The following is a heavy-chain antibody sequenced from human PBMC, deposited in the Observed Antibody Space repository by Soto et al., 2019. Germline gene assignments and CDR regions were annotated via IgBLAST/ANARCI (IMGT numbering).Heavy chain of an antibody. Sequence: GESLNISCKGSGYSFTSYWIGWVRQMPGKGLEWMGIIYPGDSDTRYSPSFQGQVTISADKSISTAYLQWSSLKASDTAMYYCALYCRRTSCYFYRMDVWGQGNTVTVSS. CDR2: IYPGDSDT. V-gene: IGHV5-51*01. J-gene: IGHJ6*02. D-gene: IGHD2-2*01. CDR1: GYSFTSYW. CDR3: ALYCRRTSCYFYRMDV.